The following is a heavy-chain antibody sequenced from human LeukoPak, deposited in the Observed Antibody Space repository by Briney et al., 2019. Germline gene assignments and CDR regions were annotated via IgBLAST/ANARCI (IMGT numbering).Heavy chain of an antibody. CDR3: ARGGHEYSSSSPFDY. V-gene: IGHV5-10-1*01. Sequence: PGESLRISCKGSGYSFTSYWISWVRQMPGKGLEWMGRIDPSDSYTNYSPSSQGHVTISADKSISTAYLQWSSLKASDTAMYYCARGGHEYSSSSPFDYWGQGTLVTVSS. CDR2: IDPSDSYT. D-gene: IGHD6-6*01. CDR1: GYSFTSYW. J-gene: IGHJ4*02.